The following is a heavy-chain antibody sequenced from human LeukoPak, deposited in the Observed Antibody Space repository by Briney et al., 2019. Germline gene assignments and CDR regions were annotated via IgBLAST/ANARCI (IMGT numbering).Heavy chain of an antibody. CDR2: IWYDGSNK. CDR3: ARGSITGTELPFDY. Sequence: GGSLRLSCAASGFTFSSYGMHWVRQAPGKGLEWVAVIWYDGSNKYYADSVKGRFTISRDNSKNTLYLQMNSLRAEDTAVYYCARGSITGTELPFDYWGQGTLVTVSS. D-gene: IGHD1-20*01. J-gene: IGHJ4*02. V-gene: IGHV3-33*01. CDR1: GFTFSSYG.